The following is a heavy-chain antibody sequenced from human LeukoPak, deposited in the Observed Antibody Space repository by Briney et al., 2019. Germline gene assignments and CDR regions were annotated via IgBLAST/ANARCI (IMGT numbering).Heavy chain of an antibody. Sequence: ASVKVSCKVSGYTLTELSMHWVRQAPGKGLEWMGGFDPEDGETLYAQNFQGRVTMTEDTSTDTAYMGLSSLKSEDTAVYYCPTVVLWFGGGGYYFDYWGQGTLVTVSS. D-gene: IGHD3-10*01. CDR1: GYTLTELS. J-gene: IGHJ4*02. CDR3: PTVVLWFGGGGYYFDY. V-gene: IGHV1-24*01. CDR2: FDPEDGET.